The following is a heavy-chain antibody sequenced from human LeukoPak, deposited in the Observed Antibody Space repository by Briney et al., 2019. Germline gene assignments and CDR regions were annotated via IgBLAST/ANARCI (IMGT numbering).Heavy chain of an antibody. J-gene: IGHJ4*02. CDR3: ARGRTTRRFDY. V-gene: IGHV4-34*01. D-gene: IGHD1-7*01. CDR1: GGSFSGYY. CDR2: INHSGST. Sequence: SETLSLTCAVYGGSFSGYYWSWIRQPPGKGLEWIGEINHSGSTNYNPSLKSRVTISVDTSKNQFSLKLSSVTAADTAVYYCARGRTTRRFDYWGQGTLVTVSS.